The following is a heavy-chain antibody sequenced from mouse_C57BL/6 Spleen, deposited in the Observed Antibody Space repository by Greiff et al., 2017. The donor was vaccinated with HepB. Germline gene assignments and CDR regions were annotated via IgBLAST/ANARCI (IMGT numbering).Heavy chain of an antibody. J-gene: IGHJ2*01. V-gene: IGHV1-69*01. D-gene: IGHD2-5*01. CDR2: IDPSDSYT. CDR3: ARCAYSNPDY. Sequence: QVQLQQPGAELVMPGASVKLSCKASGYTFTSYWMHWVKQRPGQGLEWIGEIDPSDSYTNYNQKFKGKSTLTVDKSSSTAYMQLSSLTSEDSAVYYCARCAYSNPDYWGQGTTLTVSS. CDR1: GYTFTSYW.